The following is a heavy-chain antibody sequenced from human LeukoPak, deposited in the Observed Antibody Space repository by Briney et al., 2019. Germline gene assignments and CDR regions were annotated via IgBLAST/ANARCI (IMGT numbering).Heavy chain of an antibody. CDR1: GGSISSHY. J-gene: IGHJ4*02. D-gene: IGHD3-10*01. CDR2: IYYSGST. CDR3: ARAVGPYGSGSYTFDY. V-gene: IGHV4-59*06. Sequence: SETLSLTCTVSGGSISSHYWSWIRQHPGKGLEWIGYIYYSGSTYYNPSLKSRVTISVDTSKNQFSLKLSSVTAADTAVYYCARAVGPYGSGSYTFDYWGQGTLVTVSS.